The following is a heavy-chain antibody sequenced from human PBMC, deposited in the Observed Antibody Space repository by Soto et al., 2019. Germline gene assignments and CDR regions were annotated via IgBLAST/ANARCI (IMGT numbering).Heavy chain of an antibody. J-gene: IGHJ4*02. Sequence: SGPTLVNPTQTLTLTCTFSGFSLSTSGVGVGWIRQPPGKALEWLALIYWNDDERYSPSLKSRLTISKDTSKNQVVLTMTNMDPVDTATYYCANRRYRGSYFFPFDYWGQGTLVTVSS. CDR3: ANRRYRGSYFFPFDY. D-gene: IGHD1-26*01. CDR2: IYWNDDE. CDR1: GFSLSTSGVG. V-gene: IGHV2-5*01.